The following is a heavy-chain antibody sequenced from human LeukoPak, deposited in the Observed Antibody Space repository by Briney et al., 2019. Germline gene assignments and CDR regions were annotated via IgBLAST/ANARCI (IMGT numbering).Heavy chain of an antibody. CDR2: IYSGGTT. CDR1: GFTVSSNY. V-gene: IGHV3-66*01. Sequence: TGGSLRLSCAASGFTVSSNYMTWVRQAPGKGLEWVSLIYSGGTTYYADLVKGRFTISRDNSKNTLYLQMNSLRAEDTAVYYCARDSWSVAGLYYWGQGTVVTVSS. J-gene: IGHJ4*02. D-gene: IGHD6-19*01. CDR3: ARDSWSVAGLYY.